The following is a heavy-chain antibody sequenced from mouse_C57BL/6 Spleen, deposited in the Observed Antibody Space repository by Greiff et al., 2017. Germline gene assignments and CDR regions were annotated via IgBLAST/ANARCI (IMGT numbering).Heavy chain of an antibody. CDR1: GYTFTSYW. V-gene: IGHV1-52*01. J-gene: IGHJ2*01. Sequence: QVQLQQPGAGLVRPGSSVKLSCTASGYTFTSYWMHWVKQRPIQGLEWIGNIDPSDSESHSNQKFKDKATLTVDKSSSTAYMQLGSLTSEDSAVYYCARSFDYWGQGTTLTVSS. CDR2: IDPSDSES. CDR3: ARSFDY.